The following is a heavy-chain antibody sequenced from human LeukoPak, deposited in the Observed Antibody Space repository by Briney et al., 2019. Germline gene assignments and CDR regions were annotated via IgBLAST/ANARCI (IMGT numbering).Heavy chain of an antibody. Sequence: SETLSLTCAVYGGSFSGYYWSWIRQPPGKGLEWIGEINHSGSTNYNPSLKSRVTISVDTSKNQFSLKLSSVTAADTAVYYCAREVYYDSSGYAYGINWFDPWGQGTLVTVSS. J-gene: IGHJ5*02. D-gene: IGHD3-22*01. CDR3: AREVYYDSSGYAYGINWFDP. CDR2: INHSGST. V-gene: IGHV4-34*01. CDR1: GGSFSGYY.